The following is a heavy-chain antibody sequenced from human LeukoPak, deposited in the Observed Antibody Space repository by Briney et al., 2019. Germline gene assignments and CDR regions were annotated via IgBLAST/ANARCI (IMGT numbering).Heavy chain of an antibody. V-gene: IGHV1-2*02. Sequence: ASVKVSCKASGYTFTRYYIHWVRQAPGRGLEWMGTINPPSGTTTYAQKFQGRVTMTRDTSSSTAYMELSRLRSDDTAVYYCARDHSYYDSGSYSNVDYWGQGTLVTVSS. D-gene: IGHD3-10*01. CDR2: INPPSGTT. CDR3: ARDHSYYDSGSYSNVDY. CDR1: GYTFTRYY. J-gene: IGHJ4*02.